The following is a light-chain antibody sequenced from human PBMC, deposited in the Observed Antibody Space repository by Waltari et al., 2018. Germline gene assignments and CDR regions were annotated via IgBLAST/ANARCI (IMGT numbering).Light chain of an antibody. CDR3: QQRSVRRA. Sequence: EIVLTQSPATLSLSPGERATLPCRASQSLSNYLAWYQQKPGQAPRLLIYDASSRATGVPARFSGSGSGTDFTLTISGLEPEDSAVYYCQQRSVRRAFGGGTKVEIK. J-gene: IGKJ4*01. CDR1: QSLSNY. CDR2: DAS. V-gene: IGKV3-11*01.